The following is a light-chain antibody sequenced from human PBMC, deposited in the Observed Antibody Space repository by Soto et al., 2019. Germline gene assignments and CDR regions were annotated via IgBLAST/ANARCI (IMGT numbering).Light chain of an antibody. CDR3: QQYGSSPAT. J-gene: IGKJ2*01. CDR1: QSVTCHY. CDR2: GAS. V-gene: IGKV3-20*01. Sequence: EIEVTQTPGTLSLSPGERATLSCRASQSVTCHYLAGYQQKPGQAPGSLIYGASSRATGIPDRFSGSGSGTDFTLTISRLEPEDFAVYYCQQYGSSPATFGQGTQLEIK.